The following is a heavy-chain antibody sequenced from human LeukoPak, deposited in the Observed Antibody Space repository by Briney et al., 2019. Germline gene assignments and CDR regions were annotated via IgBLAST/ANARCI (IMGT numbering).Heavy chain of an antibody. V-gene: IGHV4-4*07. CDR2: IYTSGST. Sequence: SETLSLTCTVSGGSISSYYWSWIRQPAGKGLEWIGRIYTSGSTNYNPSLKSRVTMSVDTSKNQFSLKLSSVTAADTAVYYCARVHTPSKYYYYYYMDVWGKGTTVTVSS. J-gene: IGHJ6*03. CDR3: ARVHTPSKYYYYYYMDV. CDR1: GGSISSYY. D-gene: IGHD2-15*01.